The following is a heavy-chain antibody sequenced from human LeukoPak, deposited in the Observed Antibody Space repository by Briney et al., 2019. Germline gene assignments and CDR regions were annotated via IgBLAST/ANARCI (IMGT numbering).Heavy chain of an antibody. D-gene: IGHD1-26*01. J-gene: IGHJ4*02. CDR3: ARDPTLSGSYYGVIDY. V-gene: IGHV1-18*01. Sequence: ASVKVSCKASGYTFTSYGISWVRQAPGQGLEWMGWISAYNGNTNYAQKLQGRVTMTTDTSTSTAYMELRSLRSDDTAVYYCARDPTLSGSYYGVIDYWGQGTLVTVSS. CDR1: GYTFTSYG. CDR2: ISAYNGNT.